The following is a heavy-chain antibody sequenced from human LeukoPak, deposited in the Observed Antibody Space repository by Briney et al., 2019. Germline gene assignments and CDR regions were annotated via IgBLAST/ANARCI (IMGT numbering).Heavy chain of an antibody. V-gene: IGHV4-4*07. CDR1: GGPISSYY. J-gene: IGHJ5*02. CDR2: IYTSGST. CDR3: ARHSYGSGSYYNWFDP. Sequence: SETLSLTCTVSGGPISSYYWSWIRQPAGKGLEWIGRIYTSGSTNYNPSLKSRVTMSVDTSKNQFSLKLSSVTAADTAVYYCARHSYGSGSYYNWFDPWGQGTLVTVSS. D-gene: IGHD3-10*01.